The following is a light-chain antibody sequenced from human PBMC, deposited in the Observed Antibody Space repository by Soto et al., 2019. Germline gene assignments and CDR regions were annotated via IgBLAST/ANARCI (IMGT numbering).Light chain of an antibody. CDR1: SGDIGGYNS. Sequence: QSVLTQPASVSGSPGQSITISCTGTSGDIGGYNSFSWYQQHPGQAPKLLIYEVVKRPSGVSNRFSGSKSGNTASLTISGLQADDEADYYCSSFTSSSTWVFGGGTKVTVL. V-gene: IGLV2-14*01. J-gene: IGLJ3*02. CDR2: EVV. CDR3: SSFTSSSTWV.